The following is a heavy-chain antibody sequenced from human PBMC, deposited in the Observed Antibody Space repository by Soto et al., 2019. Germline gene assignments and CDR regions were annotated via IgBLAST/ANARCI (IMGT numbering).Heavy chain of an antibody. Sequence: SETLSLTCTVSGGSISSYYWSWIRQPAGKGLEWIGRIYTSGSTNYNPSLKSRVTMSVDTSKNQFSLKLSSVTAADTAVYYCARVRIAARTGAYGMDVWGQGTTVTVSS. CDR2: IYTSGST. V-gene: IGHV4-4*07. CDR1: GGSISSYY. D-gene: IGHD6-6*01. CDR3: ARVRIAARTGAYGMDV. J-gene: IGHJ6*02.